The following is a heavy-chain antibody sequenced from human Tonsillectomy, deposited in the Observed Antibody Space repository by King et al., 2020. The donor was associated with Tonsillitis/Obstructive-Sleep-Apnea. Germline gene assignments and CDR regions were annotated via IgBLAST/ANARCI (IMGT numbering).Heavy chain of an antibody. J-gene: IGHJ6*03. CDR3: ARSARYCSSTSCHADSFYMDV. CDR2: ISAYNGNT. CDR1: GYTFTSYG. V-gene: IGHV1-18*01. D-gene: IGHD2-2*01. Sequence: VQLVESGAEVKKPGASVKVSCKASGYTFTSYGISWVRQAPGQGLEWMGWISAYNGNTNYAQKLQGRVTMTTDTSTSTAYMDLRSLRSDDTAVYYCARSARYCSSTSCHADSFYMDVWGKGTTVTVSS.